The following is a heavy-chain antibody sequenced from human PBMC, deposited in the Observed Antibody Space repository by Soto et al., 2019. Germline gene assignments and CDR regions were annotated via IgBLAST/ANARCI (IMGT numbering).Heavy chain of an antibody. D-gene: IGHD6-19*01. J-gene: IGHJ1*01. V-gene: IGHV3-64D*06. CDR1: GFTFSSYA. CDR2: ISSNGDTT. CDR3: VKDPGAVTGVEYFQH. Sequence: PGGSLRLSCSASGFTFSSYAMHWVRQAPGKGLEYASGISSNGDTTYYVDSVKGRFIISRDNSKNTLYFQMTSLKTEDTAVYYCVKDPGAVTGVEYFQHWGLGTLVPVSP.